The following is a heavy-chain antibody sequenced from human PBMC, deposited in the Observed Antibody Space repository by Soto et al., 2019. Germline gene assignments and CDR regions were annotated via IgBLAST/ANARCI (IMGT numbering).Heavy chain of an antibody. V-gene: IGHV3-30*18. CDR3: AKDEPSTHGIDY. CDR1: GFTFSSYG. J-gene: IGHJ4*02. Sequence: GGSLRLSCAASGFTFSSYGMHWVRQAPGKGLEWVAVISYDGSNKYYADSVKGRFTISRDNSKNTLYLQMNSLRAEDTAVYYCAKDEPSTHGIDYWGQGTLVTVSS. CDR2: ISYDGSNK.